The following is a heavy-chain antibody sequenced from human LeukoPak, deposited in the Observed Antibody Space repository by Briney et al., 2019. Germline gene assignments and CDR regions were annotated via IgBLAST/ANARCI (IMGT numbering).Heavy chain of an antibody. CDR1: GGSISSVSYY. V-gene: IGHV4-61*02. CDR3: AREDYCSSTGCYTHLDY. D-gene: IGHD2-2*02. Sequence: PSETLSLTCTVSGGSISSVSYYWGWIRQPAGKGLEWIGRIYTSGSTNYNPSPKTRVTISVDTSKNKFSMKLSSVTAADTAVYYCAREDYCSSTGCYTHLDYWGQGTLVTVSS. CDR2: IYTSGST. J-gene: IGHJ4*02.